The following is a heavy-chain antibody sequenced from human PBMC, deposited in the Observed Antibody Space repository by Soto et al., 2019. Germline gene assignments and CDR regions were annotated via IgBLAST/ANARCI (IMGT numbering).Heavy chain of an antibody. V-gene: IGHV1-69*02. CDR3: AIYTVTTPQALLEAHLYFDL. D-gene: IGHD4-4*01. J-gene: IGHJ2*01. Sequence: QVQLVQSGAEVKKPGSSVKVSCKASGGTFSSYTISWVRQAPGQGLEWMGRIIPILGIANYAQKYQGRVTISADKSKSTAYMELSSLRSEDTAVYYCAIYTVTTPQALLEAHLYFDLWGRCTLVTVSS. CDR1: GGTFSSYT. CDR2: IIPILGIA.